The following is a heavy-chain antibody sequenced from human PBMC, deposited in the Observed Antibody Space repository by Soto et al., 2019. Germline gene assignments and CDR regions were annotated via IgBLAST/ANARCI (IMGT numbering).Heavy chain of an antibody. CDR3: AHEGTVAATTFSSAEYFQH. J-gene: IGHJ1*01. CDR2: IYWDDDK. V-gene: IGHV2-5*02. CDR1: GFSLSTSGVG. Sequence: SGPTLVKPTQTLTLTCTFSGFSLSTSGVGVGWIRQPPGKALEWLALIYWDDDKRYSPSLKSRLTITKDTSKNQVVLTMTNMDPVDTATYYCAHEGTVAATTFSSAEYFQHWGQGILVTVSS. D-gene: IGHD2-15*01.